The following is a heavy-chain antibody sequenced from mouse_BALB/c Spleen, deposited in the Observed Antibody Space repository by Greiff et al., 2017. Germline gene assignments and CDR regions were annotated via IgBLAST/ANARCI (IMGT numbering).Heavy chain of an antibody. CDR3: ARDEENYEYGFAY. CDR2: ISDGGSYT. Sequence: EVKLMESGGGLVKPGGSLKLSCAASGFTFSDYYMYWVRQTPEKRLEWVATISDGGSYTYYPDSVKGRFTISRDNAKNNLYLQMSSLKSEDTAMYYCARDEENYEYGFAYWGQGTLVTVSA. D-gene: IGHD2-4*01. CDR1: GFTFSDYY. J-gene: IGHJ3*01. V-gene: IGHV5-4*02.